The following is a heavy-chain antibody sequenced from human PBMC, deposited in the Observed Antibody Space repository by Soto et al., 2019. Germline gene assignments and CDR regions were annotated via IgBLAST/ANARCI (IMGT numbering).Heavy chain of an antibody. J-gene: IGHJ4*02. V-gene: IGHV1-18*04. CDR1: GYTFNSHG. D-gene: IGHD2-21*01. CDR2: INTDTGAI. Sequence: ASVKVSCKTSGYTFNSHGICWVRQAPGQGLEWMGWINTDTGAINYAQKFDDRVTMTRDTFTTTAYLELRSLRSDDTAVYYCARLENAVVIRSGVDYWGQGTLVTVSS. CDR3: ARLENAVVIRSGVDY.